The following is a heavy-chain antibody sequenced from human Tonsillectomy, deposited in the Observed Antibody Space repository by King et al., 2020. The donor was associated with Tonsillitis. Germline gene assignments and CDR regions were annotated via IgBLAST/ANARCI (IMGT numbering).Heavy chain of an antibody. Sequence: VQLQESGPGLVKPSETLSLTCTVSGGSISSYYWSWIRQPPGKGLEWIGYIYYSGSTNYNPSLKSRVTISVDTSRNQFSLKLSSLTAADTAVYYCPSSERVLGYCSDTSCFAGWFDPWGQGTLVTVSS. V-gene: IGHV4-59*01. CDR1: GGSISSYY. J-gene: IGHJ5*02. D-gene: IGHD2-2*03. CDR2: IYYSGST. CDR3: PSSERVLGYCSDTSCFAGWFDP.